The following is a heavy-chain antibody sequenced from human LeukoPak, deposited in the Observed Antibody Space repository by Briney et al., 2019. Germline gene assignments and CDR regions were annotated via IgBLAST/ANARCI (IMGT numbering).Heavy chain of an antibody. CDR3: ARSGYFDWLLFGY. CDR1: GGSISSSSYY. V-gene: IGHV4-39*01. D-gene: IGHD3-9*01. CDR2: IYYSGST. Sequence: SETLSLTCTVSGGSISSSSYYWGWIRQPPGKGLEWIGTIYYSGSTYYNPSLKSRVTISVDTSKNQFSLKLSSVTAADTAVYYCARSGYFDWLLFGYWGQGTLVTVSS. J-gene: IGHJ4*02.